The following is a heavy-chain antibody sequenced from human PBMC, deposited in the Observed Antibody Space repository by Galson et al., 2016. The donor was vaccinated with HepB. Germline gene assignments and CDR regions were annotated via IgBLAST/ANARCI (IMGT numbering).Heavy chain of an antibody. CDR1: GFTFSTYA. V-gene: IGHV3-23*01. D-gene: IGHD3-10*01. Sequence: SLRLSCAGSGFTFSTYALSWVRQTPGKGLEWLSHINGDSNDKSYVESVRGRFTVSRDNSKNTVYLQMNSLRVEDGALYYCALGSATHGVWGQGTLVAVSS. CDR3: ALGSATHGV. CDR2: INGDSNDK. J-gene: IGHJ4*02.